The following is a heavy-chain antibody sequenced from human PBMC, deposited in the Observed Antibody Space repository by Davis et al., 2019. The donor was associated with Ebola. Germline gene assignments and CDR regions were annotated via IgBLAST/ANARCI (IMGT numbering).Heavy chain of an antibody. D-gene: IGHD4-11*01. J-gene: IGHJ5*02. CDR2: IYYSGST. CDR3: ARADSTVTTSWFDP. CDR1: GGSFSGYY. V-gene: IGHV4-59*12. Sequence: SETLSLTCTVYGGSFSGYYWSWIRQPPGKGLECIGYIYYSGSTYYNPSLKSRVTISVDTSKNQFSLKLSSVTAADTAVYYCARADSTVTTSWFDPWGQGTLVTVSS.